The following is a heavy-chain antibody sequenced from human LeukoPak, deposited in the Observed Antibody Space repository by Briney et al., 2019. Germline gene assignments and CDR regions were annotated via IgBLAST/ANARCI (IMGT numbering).Heavy chain of an antibody. CDR1: GGSISDYF. Sequence: SETLSLTCXXSGGSISDYFWGWIRQPPGKGLEWIGHVYYLGNPTCSPSLKSRVSILVDTSKNQFSLELSSVTAADTAVYYCARRFRTGGDLHHDAFDVWGQGTVVTVSS. D-gene: IGHD3-16*01. CDR2: VYYLGNP. J-gene: IGHJ3*01. CDR3: ARRFRTGGDLHHDAFDV. V-gene: IGHV4-59*12.